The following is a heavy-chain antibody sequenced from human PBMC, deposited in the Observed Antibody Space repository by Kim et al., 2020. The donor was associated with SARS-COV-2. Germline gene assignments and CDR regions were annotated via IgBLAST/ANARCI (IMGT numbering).Heavy chain of an antibody. J-gene: IGHJ4*02. CDR2: IYYSGRT. D-gene: IGHD3-10*01. V-gene: IGHV4-61*01. Sequence: SETLSLTCTVSGGSVSSGNYYWSWIRQPPGKGLEWIGYIYYSGRTNYNPSLKSRVTFSVDTSNNQFSLKLSSVTAADTAMYYCAREPYYGSYFDYWGQG. CDR3: AREPYYGSYFDY. CDR1: GGSVSSGNYY.